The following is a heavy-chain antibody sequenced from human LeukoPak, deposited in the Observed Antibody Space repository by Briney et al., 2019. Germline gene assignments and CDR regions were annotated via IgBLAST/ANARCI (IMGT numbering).Heavy chain of an antibody. CDR3: ARSYYYDSSGYVHNDY. CDR1: GFTFSTYW. V-gene: IGHV3-7*02. J-gene: IGHJ4*02. CDR2: INQVGSEE. D-gene: IGHD3-22*01. Sequence: SGGSLRLSCAASGFTFSTYWMSWVRQAPGIGLEWVANINQVGSEEYYVDSVKGRFTISRDNAKNSLYLQMNSLRAEDTAVYYCARSYYYDSSGYVHNDYWGQGTLVTVSS.